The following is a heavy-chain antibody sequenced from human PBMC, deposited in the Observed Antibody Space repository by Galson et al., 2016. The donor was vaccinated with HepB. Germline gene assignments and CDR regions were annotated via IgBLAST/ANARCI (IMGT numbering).Heavy chain of an antibody. CDR1: GFTFSSYT. V-gene: IGHV3-23*01. Sequence: SLRLSCATSGFTFSSYTMTWVRQAPGKGLEWVSTISGSHGGTNYADSVKGRFTISRDNSKNMVYLQLNSLRAEDTALYYCASPPTYWGRGTLVTVSS. CDR2: ISGSHGGT. J-gene: IGHJ4*02. CDR3: ASPPTY.